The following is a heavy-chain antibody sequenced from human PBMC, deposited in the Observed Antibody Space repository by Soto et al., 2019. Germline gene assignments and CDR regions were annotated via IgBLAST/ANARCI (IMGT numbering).Heavy chain of an antibody. V-gene: IGHV3-33*01. D-gene: IGHD3-10*02. CDR2: IWYDGSNE. CDR1: GFTFNRYG. CDR3: SRASTGCPGSYYGPPDY. Sequence: QVQLVESGGGVVQPGRSLRLSCAASGFTFNRYGMHWVRQAPGKGLEWVAVIWYDGSNEYYVDSVKGRCTISRDNSKNKVYMQMNSLRGEDTAVYYCSRASTGCPGSYYGPPDYWGQGTMVTVSS. J-gene: IGHJ4*02.